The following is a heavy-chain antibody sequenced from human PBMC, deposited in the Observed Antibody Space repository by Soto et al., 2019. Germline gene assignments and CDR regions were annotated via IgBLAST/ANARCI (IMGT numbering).Heavy chain of an antibody. Sequence: SETLSLTCTVSGDSISSGGYYWSWIRQHPGKGLEWIGYIYYSGSTYYNPSLKSRVTISVDTSKNQFSLKLSSVTAADTAVYYCARQTTVRDAFYIWGQGTMVTVSS. CDR3: ARQTTVRDAFYI. CDR2: IYYSGST. D-gene: IGHD4-17*01. J-gene: IGHJ3*02. V-gene: IGHV4-31*03. CDR1: GDSISSGGYY.